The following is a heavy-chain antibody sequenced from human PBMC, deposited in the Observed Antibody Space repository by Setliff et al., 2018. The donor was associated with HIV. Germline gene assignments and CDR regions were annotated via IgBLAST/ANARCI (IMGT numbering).Heavy chain of an antibody. D-gene: IGHD1-26*01. CDR1: GGSFSDFY. CDR2: INHSGRT. V-gene: IGHV4-34*01. CDR3: AGSKGATRPSAEYFQN. J-gene: IGHJ1*01. Sequence: SETLSLTCAVYGGSFSDFYWSWIRQSPGKGLEWIGDINHSGRTNNNPSLNSRVTISVDTSKNQFSLKLSSVTTADTAIYYCAGSKGATRPSAEYFQNWGQGTLVTVSS.